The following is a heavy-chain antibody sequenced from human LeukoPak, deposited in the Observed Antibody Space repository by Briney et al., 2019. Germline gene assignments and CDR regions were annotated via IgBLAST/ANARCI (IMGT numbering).Heavy chain of an antibody. J-gene: IGHJ5*02. CDR1: GFTFSNYW. CDR2: IKQDGSEK. D-gene: IGHD5-24*01. Sequence: GGSLSLSCAASGFTFSNYWMIWVRQAPGKGLEWVGNIKQDGSEKRYADSVRGRFTISRDNAQTSLYLQMNSLRAEDTAVYYCARASDPWLQLTWGQGTLVTVSS. V-gene: IGHV3-7*05. CDR3: ARASDPWLQLT.